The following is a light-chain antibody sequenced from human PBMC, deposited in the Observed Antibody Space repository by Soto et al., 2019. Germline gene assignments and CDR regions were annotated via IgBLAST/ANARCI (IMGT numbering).Light chain of an antibody. J-gene: IGKJ1*01. CDR2: GAA. Sequence: EIVLTQSPGTLSLSPGERATLSCRASQSVSSSYLAWYQQKPGQAPRLLIYGAASRATGIPDRFSASGSAEDFTPTISRLEPEDFAVQYCQQYGRSQTFGQVTKVEIK. V-gene: IGKV3-20*01. CDR1: QSVSSSY. CDR3: QQYGRSQT.